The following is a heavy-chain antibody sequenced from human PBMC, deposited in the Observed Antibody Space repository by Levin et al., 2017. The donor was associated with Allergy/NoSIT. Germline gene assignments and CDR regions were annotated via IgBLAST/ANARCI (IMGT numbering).Heavy chain of an antibody. D-gene: IGHD1-1*01. CDR3: ARHRHWNDNRFNWFDP. Sequence: MTSETLSLTCTVSGGSISTYYWSWIRQPPGKGLEWIAYVHYSGTTNYNPSLKSRVTISVDTSENQFSLKLSSVTAADTALYYCARHRHWNDNRFNWFDPWGQGTLVTVSS. V-gene: IGHV4-59*08. J-gene: IGHJ5*02. CDR2: VHYSGTT. CDR1: GGSISTYY.